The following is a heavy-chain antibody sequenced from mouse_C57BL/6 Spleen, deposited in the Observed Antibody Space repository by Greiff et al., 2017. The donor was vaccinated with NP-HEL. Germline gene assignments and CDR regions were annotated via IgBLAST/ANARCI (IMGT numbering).Heavy chain of an antibody. J-gene: IGHJ1*03. CDR1: GYTFTDYN. V-gene: IGHV1-18*01. Sequence: EVQLQQSGPELVKPGASVKIPCKASGYTFTDYNMDWVKQSHGKSLEWIGDINPNNGGTIYNQKFKGKATLTVDKSSSTAYMELRSLTSEDPAVYYCARGTPDWYFDVWGTGTTVTVAS. CDR2: INPNNGGT. D-gene: IGHD3-3*01. CDR3: ARGTPDWYFDV.